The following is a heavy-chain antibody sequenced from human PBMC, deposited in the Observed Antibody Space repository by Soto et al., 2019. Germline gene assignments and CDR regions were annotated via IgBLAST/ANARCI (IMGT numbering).Heavy chain of an antibody. V-gene: IGHV3-7*01. CDR2: MNPDGSGI. J-gene: IGHJ6*03. Sequence: EMQLVESGGGLVQPGGSLRLSCAASGFTFSNFWMTWVRQTPGKGLEWVANMNPDGSGINYVESVKGRFTSSRDTAEISLYLHMNSLRAEYTAVSYCSSHCHYFMGVWGRGTTGTFSS. CDR3: SSHCHYFMGV. D-gene: IGHD2-21*02. CDR1: GFTFSNFW.